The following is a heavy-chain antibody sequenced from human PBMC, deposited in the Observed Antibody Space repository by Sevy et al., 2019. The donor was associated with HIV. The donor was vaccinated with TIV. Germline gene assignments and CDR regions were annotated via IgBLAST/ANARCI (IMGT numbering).Heavy chain of an antibody. CDR3: AKDLGPVTTVVTPGFDY. CDR1: GFTFSSYA. J-gene: IGHJ4*02. D-gene: IGHD4-17*01. V-gene: IGHV3-23*01. Sequence: GGSLRLSCAASGFTFSSYAMSWVRQAPGKGLEWVSAISGSGGSTYYEDSVKGRFTISRDNSKNTLYLQMNSLRAEDTAVYYCAKDLGPVTTVVTPGFDYWGQGTLVTVSS. CDR2: ISGSGGST.